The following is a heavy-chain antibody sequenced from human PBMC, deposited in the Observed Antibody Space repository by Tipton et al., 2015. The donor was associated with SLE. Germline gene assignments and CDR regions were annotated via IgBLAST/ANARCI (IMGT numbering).Heavy chain of an antibody. V-gene: IGHV4-34*01. Sequence: TLSLTCAVNGGSSSGYYWSWIRQSPGKALEWIGDIHDSGSSNYNPSLKSRVSISVDTSKNQISLKLSSVTAADTAVYYCARDGVIAMGYYMDVWGKGTTVTVSS. D-gene: IGHD2-21*01. CDR2: IHDSGSS. CDR3: ARDGVIAMGYYMDV. J-gene: IGHJ6*03. CDR1: GGSSSGYY.